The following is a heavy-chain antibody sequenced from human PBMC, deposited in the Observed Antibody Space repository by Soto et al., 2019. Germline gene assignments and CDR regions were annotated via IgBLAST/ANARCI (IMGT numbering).Heavy chain of an antibody. CDR2: IGTAGDT. V-gene: IGHV3-13*04. J-gene: IGHJ4*02. Sequence: GGSLRLSCSASGFTFSSYDMHWVRQGPGKGLEWVSAIGTAGDTNYAGSVKSRFTISRENAKNSLYLQMNSLRAGDTAIYFCVRAIGPTLFDYWGQGTLVTVSS. CDR1: GFTFSSYD. CDR3: VRAIGPTLFDY.